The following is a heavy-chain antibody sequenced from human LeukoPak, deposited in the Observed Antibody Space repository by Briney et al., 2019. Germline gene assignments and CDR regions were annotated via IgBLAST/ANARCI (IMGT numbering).Heavy chain of an antibody. D-gene: IGHD6-13*01. CDR1: GRSISSYY. CDR3: ARVRAYSSSWYSRDYGMDV. Sequence: SETLSLTCTVSGRSISSYYWSWIRQPPGKGLEWIGYIYYSGSTNYNPSLKSRVTISVDTSKNQLALKLSSVTAADTAVYYCARVRAYSSSWYSRDYGMDVWGQGTTVTVSS. V-gene: IGHV4-59*01. CDR2: IYYSGST. J-gene: IGHJ6*02.